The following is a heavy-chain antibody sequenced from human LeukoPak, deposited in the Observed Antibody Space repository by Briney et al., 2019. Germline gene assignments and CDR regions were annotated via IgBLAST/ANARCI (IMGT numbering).Heavy chain of an antibody. CDR1: GFTFSTYA. J-gene: IGHJ3*02. Sequence: GGSLRLSCAASGFTFSTYAMHWVRQAPGKGLEWVAIISYDGSNKYYADSVKGRFTISRDNSKNTLYLQMNSPRAEDTGVYYCARDHGGGSSDAFDIWGQGTMVTVSS. V-gene: IGHV3-30*14. CDR2: ISYDGSNK. CDR3: ARDHGGGSSDAFDI. D-gene: IGHD1-26*01.